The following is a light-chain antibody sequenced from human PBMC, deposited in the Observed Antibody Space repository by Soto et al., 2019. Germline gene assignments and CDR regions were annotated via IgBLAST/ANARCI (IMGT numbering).Light chain of an antibody. J-gene: IGLJ1*01. V-gene: IGLV2-14*01. CDR2: EVT. Sequence: QSVLTHPASVSGSPGQSITISCTGTRSDVGNYNYVSWYQQTPGKAPKLIIYEVTNRPSGVSERFSGSKSGNTASLTISGLQAEDEADFYCCSYTTSSPYVFGTVTKLTV. CDR3: CSYTTSSPYV. CDR1: RSDVGNYNY.